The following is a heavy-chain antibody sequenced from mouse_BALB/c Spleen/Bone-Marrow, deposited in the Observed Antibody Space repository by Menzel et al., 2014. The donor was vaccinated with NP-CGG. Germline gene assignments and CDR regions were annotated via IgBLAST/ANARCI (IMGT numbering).Heavy chain of an antibody. V-gene: IGHV1-84*02. CDR3: AQDNGYVDVIDY. CDR2: IYPGSGNT. Sequence: VQLQQSGPDLVKPGASVKISCKASGYTFSEYYINWVKQKPGQGLEWIGWIYPGSGNTKYNENFEGKATLTVDTSSSTACMQLSSLTSEDTAVYICAQDNGYVDVIDYWGQGPSVTVSS. D-gene: IGHD1-2*01. J-gene: IGHJ4*01. CDR1: GYTFSEYY.